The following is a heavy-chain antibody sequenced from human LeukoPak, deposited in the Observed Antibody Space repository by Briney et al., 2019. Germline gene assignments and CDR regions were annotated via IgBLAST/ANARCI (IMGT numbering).Heavy chain of an antibody. CDR2: IIYSGGAT. Sequence: PGGSLRLSCAASGFTFSRSAMTWVRQGPGTGLEFVASIIYSGGATYYADSVKGRFTISRDNSKNTLYLQMNSLRAEDTALYYCAKDGLYYDGSEHVYYFESSGQGTLVSASS. D-gene: IGHD3-22*01. CDR1: GFTFSRSA. J-gene: IGHJ4*02. CDR3: AKDGLYYDGSEHVYYFES. V-gene: IGHV3-23*01.